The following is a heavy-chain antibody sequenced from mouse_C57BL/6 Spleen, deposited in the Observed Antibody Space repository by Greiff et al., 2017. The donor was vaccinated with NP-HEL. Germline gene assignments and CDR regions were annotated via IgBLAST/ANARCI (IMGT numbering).Heavy chain of an antibody. V-gene: IGHV5-17*01. D-gene: IGHD1-1*01. CDR2: ISSGSSTI. CDR3: ARNYYYGSSPAWFAY. CDR1: GFTFSDYG. J-gene: IGHJ3*01. Sequence: EVQGVESGGGLVKPGGSLKLSCAASGFTFSDYGMHWVRQAPEKGLEWVAYISSGSSTIYYADTVKGRFTISRDNAKNTLFLQMTSLRSEDTAMYYCARNYYYGSSPAWFAYWGQGTLVTVSA.